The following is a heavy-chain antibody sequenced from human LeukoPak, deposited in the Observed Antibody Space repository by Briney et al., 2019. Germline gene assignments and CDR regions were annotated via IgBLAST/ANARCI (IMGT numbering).Heavy chain of an antibody. CDR2: ISAYNGNT. J-gene: IGHJ6*02. CDR3: ARLDAEGYYYYGMDV. Sequence: GASVKVSCKASGYTFTSYGISWVRQAPGQRLEWMGWISAYNGNTNYAQKLQGRVTMTTDTSTSTAYMELRSLRSDDTAVYYCARLDAEGYYYYGMDVWGQGTTVTVSS. D-gene: IGHD1-1*01. V-gene: IGHV1-18*01. CDR1: GYTFTSYG.